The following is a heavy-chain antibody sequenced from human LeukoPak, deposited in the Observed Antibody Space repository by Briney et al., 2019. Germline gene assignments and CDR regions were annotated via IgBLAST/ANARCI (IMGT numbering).Heavy chain of an antibody. V-gene: IGHV4-39*01. Sequence: KTSETLSLTCTVSGGSISSSSYYWGWIRQPPGKGLEWIGSIYYSGSTYYNPSLKSRVTISVDTSKNQSSLKLSSVTAADTAVYYCASPMVRGVIGPYFDYWGQGTLVTVSS. CDR1: GGSISSSSYY. J-gene: IGHJ4*02. CDR3: ASPMVRGVIGPYFDY. CDR2: IYYSGST. D-gene: IGHD3-10*01.